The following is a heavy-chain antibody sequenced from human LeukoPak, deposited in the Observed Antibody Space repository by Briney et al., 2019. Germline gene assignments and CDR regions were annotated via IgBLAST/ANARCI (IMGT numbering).Heavy chain of an antibody. CDR3: AKDAERGFDFSNSLQS. CDR1: GFTFSRYA. D-gene: IGHD4-11*01. Sequence: GRSLRLSCTTSGFTFSRYAMHWVRQAPGKGLEWVAVIWNDGSDKYYGDSVKGRFTISRDNSKKSVYLQLSSLRVEDTAVYYCAKDAERGFDFSNSLQSWGQGTLVTVSS. J-gene: IGHJ4*02. CDR2: IWNDGSDK. V-gene: IGHV3-33*06.